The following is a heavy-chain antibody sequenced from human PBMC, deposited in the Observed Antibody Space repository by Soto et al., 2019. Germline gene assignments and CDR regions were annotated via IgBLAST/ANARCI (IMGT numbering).Heavy chain of an antibody. CDR2: IYPGDSDT. Sequence: HGESLKISCKGSGYIFTSYWIAWVRQMPGKGLEWMGIIYPGDSDTRYSPSFQGQVTISADKSISTAYLQWSSLKASDTAMYYCARPGSYPITDAFDIWGQGTMVTVSS. CDR3: ARPGSYPITDAFDI. J-gene: IGHJ3*02. D-gene: IGHD1-26*01. CDR1: GYIFTSYW. V-gene: IGHV5-51*01.